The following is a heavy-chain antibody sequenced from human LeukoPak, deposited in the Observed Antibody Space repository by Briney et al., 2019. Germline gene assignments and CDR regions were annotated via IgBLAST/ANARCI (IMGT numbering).Heavy chain of an antibody. J-gene: IGHJ4*02. CDR1: GVSISSSSYY. V-gene: IGHV4-39*01. D-gene: IGHD3-22*01. CDR2: IYYRGST. Sequence: PSETLSLTCTVSGVSISSSSYYWGWIRQPPGKGLEWIGSIYYRGSTYYNPSLKSRVTISVDTSKNQFSLKLSSVTAADTAVYSCAKLRYDSTGYPGGFDYWGQGTLVTVSS. CDR3: AKLRYDSTGYPGGFDY.